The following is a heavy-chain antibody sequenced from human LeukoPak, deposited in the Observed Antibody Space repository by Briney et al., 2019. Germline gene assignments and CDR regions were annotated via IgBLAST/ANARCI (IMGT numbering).Heavy chain of an antibody. D-gene: IGHD5-24*01. CDR2: IYPGDSDT. CDR1: GYSFTSYW. CDR3: ARHMKRGVATSALGY. Sequence: GESLKISCKGSGYSFTSYWIGWVRQMPGKGLEWMGIIYPGDSDTRYGPSFQGQVTISADKSISTAYLPWSSLKASDTAMYYCARHMKRGVATSALGYWGQGTLVTVSS. J-gene: IGHJ4*02. V-gene: IGHV5-51*01.